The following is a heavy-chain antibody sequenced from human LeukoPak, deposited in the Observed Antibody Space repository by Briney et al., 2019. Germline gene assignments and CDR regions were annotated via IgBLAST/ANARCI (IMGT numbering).Heavy chain of an antibody. D-gene: IGHD5-24*01. CDR2: IYYSGST. J-gene: IGHJ5*02. V-gene: IGHV4-59*01. CDR3: ARDLKGGDGYNFWFDP. Sequence: PSETLSLTCTVSGGSISSYYWSWIRQPPGKGLEWIGCIYYSGSTNYNPSLKGRVTISVDTSKNQFSLKLSSVTAADTAVYYCARDLKGGDGYNFWFDPWGQGTLVTVSS. CDR1: GGSISSYY.